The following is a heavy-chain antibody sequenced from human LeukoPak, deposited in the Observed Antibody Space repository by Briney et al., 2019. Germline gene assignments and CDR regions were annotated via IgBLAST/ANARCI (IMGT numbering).Heavy chain of an antibody. D-gene: IGHD3-22*01. CDR1: GFTFSSYA. CDR2: ISGSGGST. V-gene: IGHV3-23*01. Sequence: GGSLRLSCAASGFTFSSYAISWVRQAPGKGLEWVSAISGSGGSTYYADSVKGRFTISRDNSKNTLYLQMNSLRAEDTAVYYCAKDKMIVVVMSFDPWGQGTLVTVSS. CDR3: AKDKMIVVVMSFDP. J-gene: IGHJ5*02.